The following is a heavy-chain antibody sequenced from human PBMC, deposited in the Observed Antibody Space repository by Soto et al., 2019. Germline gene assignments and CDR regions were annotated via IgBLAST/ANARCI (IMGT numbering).Heavy chain of an antibody. Sequence: GESLKISCMTSGYKFSAYWIAWVRQRPGKGLEWMGIIYPGDFDTRYSPSFEGQVTISVDRSTNTAHLQWSSLKASDTAIYYCARRPQKAYDPIDYWGQGTLVTVSS. CDR3: ARRPQKAYDPIDY. CDR1: GYKFSAYW. J-gene: IGHJ4*02. V-gene: IGHV5-51*01. CDR2: IYPGDFDT. D-gene: IGHD1-1*01.